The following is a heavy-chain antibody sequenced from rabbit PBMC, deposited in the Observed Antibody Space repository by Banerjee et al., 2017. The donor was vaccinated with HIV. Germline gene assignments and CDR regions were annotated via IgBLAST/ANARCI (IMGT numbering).Heavy chain of an antibody. CDR2: IRAGVSGGT. CDR3: ARDLAGVIGWNFNL. D-gene: IGHD4-1*01. V-gene: IGHV1S40*01. J-gene: IGHJ4*01. Sequence: QSLEESGGDLVKPGASLTLTCTASGFSFSSSYWICWVRQAPGKGLKWIACIRAGVSGGTASASWAKGRFTISRTSSTTVTLQMTSLTAADTASYFCARDLAGVIGWNFNLWGPGTLVTVS. CDR1: GFSFSSSYW.